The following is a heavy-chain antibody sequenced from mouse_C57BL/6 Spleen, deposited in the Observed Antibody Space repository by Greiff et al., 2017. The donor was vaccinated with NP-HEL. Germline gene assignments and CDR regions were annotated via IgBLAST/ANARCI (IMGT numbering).Heavy chain of an antibody. CDR2: IDPSDSYT. CDR1: GYTFTSYW. Sequence: QVQLKQPGAELVMPGASVKLSCKASGYTFTSYWMHWVKQRPGQGLEWIGEIDPSDSYTNYNQKFKGKSTLTVDKTSSTAYMQLSSLTSEDSAVYYCARPPFYYYGSSNWYFDVWGTGTTVTVSS. V-gene: IGHV1-69*01. J-gene: IGHJ1*03. CDR3: ARPPFYYYGSSNWYFDV. D-gene: IGHD1-1*01.